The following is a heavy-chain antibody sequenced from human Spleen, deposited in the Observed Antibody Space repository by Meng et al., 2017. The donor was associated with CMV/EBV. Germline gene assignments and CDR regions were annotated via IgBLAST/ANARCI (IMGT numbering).Heavy chain of an antibody. CDR1: GFTFDDYA. D-gene: IGHD3-10*01. Sequence: LSLTCAGSGFTFDDYAMHWVRQAPGKGLEWVSGISWNSGSIGYADSVKGRFTISRDNAKNSLYLQMNSLRVEDTALFYCAKDSDYDSGSYKDYHYYGMDVWGQGTTVTVSS. CDR3: AKDSDYDSGSYKDYHYYGMDV. CDR2: ISWNSGSI. J-gene: IGHJ6*02. V-gene: IGHV3-9*01.